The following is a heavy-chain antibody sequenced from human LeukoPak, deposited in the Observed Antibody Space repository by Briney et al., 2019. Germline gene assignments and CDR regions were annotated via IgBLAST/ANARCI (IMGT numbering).Heavy chain of an antibody. V-gene: IGHV3-30*18. D-gene: IGHD5-18*01. CDR3: AKGNTAMVTHYYFDY. J-gene: IGHJ4*02. CDR1: GFPFSSYG. CDR2: ISYDGSNK. Sequence: GGSLRLSCVASGFPFSSYGMHWVRQAPGKGLEWVAVISYDGSNKYYADSVKGRFTISRDNSKNTLYLQMNSLRAEDTAVYYCAKGNTAMVTHYYFDYWGQGTLVTVSS.